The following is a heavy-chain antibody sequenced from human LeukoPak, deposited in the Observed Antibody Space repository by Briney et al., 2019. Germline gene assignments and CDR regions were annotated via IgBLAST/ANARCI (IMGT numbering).Heavy chain of an antibody. J-gene: IGHJ4*02. CDR2: MSGGGDSD. CDR1: GFTFTSYA. CDR3: TKDASYARENDNSGFFID. Sequence: GGSLRLSCAASGFTFTSYAMSWVRQTPGKGLEGVASMSGGGDSDYYADSVKGRFTVSRDKSKNTLYVQMNSLRADDTAVYYCTKDASYARENDNSGFFIDWGQGTLVTVSS. D-gene: IGHD3-22*01. V-gene: IGHV3-23*01.